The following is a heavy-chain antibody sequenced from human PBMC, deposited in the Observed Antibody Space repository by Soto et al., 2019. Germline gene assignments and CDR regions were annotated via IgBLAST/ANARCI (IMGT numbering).Heavy chain of an antibody. CDR1: GFTFSHYG. CDR2: ISYVGTNT. J-gene: IGHJ4*02. CDR3: TCDGDYGLDY. Sequence: QVHLVESGGGVVQPGRSLRLSCAASGFTFSHYGMHWVRQAPGAGLEWVAVISYVGTNTSYADSVKGRFTISRDNSKNTLHLQMTSLRREDTAVYYCTCDGDYGLDYWGQGTRVTVSS. V-gene: IGHV3-30*03. D-gene: IGHD4-17*01.